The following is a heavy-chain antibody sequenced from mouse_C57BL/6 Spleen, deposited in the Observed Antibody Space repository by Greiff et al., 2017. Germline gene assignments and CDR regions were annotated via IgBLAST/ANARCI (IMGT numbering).Heavy chain of an antibody. J-gene: IGHJ4*01. CDR1: GFTFSDYY. CDR3: ARDRGDLYAMDY. CDR2: INYDGSST. V-gene: IGHV5-16*01. Sequence: EVQVVESEGGLVQPGSSMKLSCTASGFTFSDYYMAWVRQVPEKGLEWVANINYDGSSTYYLDSLKSRFIISRDNAKNILYLQMSSLKSEDTATYYCARDRGDLYAMDYWGQGTSVTVSS.